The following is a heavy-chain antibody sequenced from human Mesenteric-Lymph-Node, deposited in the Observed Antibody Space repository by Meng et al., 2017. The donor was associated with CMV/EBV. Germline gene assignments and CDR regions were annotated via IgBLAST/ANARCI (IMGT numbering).Heavy chain of an antibody. V-gene: IGHV3-23*01. CDR2: ISGSGGDT. Sequence: GSLRLSCAASGFTFSGYAMNWVRQAPGEGLQWVSAISGSGGDTDYADSVRGRFTISRDNSRNTLYLQMSSLRAEDTAIYYCAKAEGIWLYGGNTDFHYWGQGTLVTVSS. D-gene: IGHD4/OR15-4a*01. CDR1: GFTFSGYA. CDR3: AKAEGIWLYGGNTDFHY. J-gene: IGHJ4*02.